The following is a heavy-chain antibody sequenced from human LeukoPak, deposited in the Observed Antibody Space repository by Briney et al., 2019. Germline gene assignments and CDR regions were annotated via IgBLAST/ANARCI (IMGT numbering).Heavy chain of an antibody. CDR3: AKDLGDGYNLHSY. D-gene: IGHD5-24*01. CDR2: IRPDGSEK. J-gene: IGHJ4*02. Sequence: PGGSLRLSCAASGFTFSTHWMSWVRQAPWKGLEWVANIRPDGSEKYYMDSVKGRFTISRDNSKNTLYLQMNSLRAEDTAVYYCAKDLGDGYNLHSYWGQGTLVTVSS. CDR1: GFTFSTHW. V-gene: IGHV3-7*03.